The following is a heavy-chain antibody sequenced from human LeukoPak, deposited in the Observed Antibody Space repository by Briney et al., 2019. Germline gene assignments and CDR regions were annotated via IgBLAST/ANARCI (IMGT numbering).Heavy chain of an antibody. CDR2: ISAYNGNT. CDR1: GYTFTSYG. CDR3: ARDQSIDFWSGRYYYYGMDV. D-gene: IGHD3-3*01. Sequence: ASVKVSCKASGYTFTSYGISWVRQAPGQGLEWMGWISAYNGNTNYAQKLQGRVTMTTDTSTSTAYMELSSLRSEDTAVYYCARDQSIDFWSGRYYYYGMDVWGQGTTVTVSS. J-gene: IGHJ6*02. V-gene: IGHV1-18*01.